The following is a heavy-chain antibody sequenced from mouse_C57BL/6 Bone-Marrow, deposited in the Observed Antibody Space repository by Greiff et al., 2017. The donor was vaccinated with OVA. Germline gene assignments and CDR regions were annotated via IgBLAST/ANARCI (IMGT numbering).Heavy chain of an antibody. CDR1: GYTFTSYW. CDR2: IHPNSGST. Sequence: QVQLQQPGAELVKPGASVKLSCKASGYTFTSYWMHWVKQRPGQGLEWIGMIHPNSGSTNYNEKFKSKATLTVDKSSSTAYMQLSSLTSEDSAVYYCARWHYYGSSSYYFDYRGQGTTLTVSS. CDR3: ARWHYYGSSSYYFDY. J-gene: IGHJ2*01. D-gene: IGHD1-1*01. V-gene: IGHV1-64*01.